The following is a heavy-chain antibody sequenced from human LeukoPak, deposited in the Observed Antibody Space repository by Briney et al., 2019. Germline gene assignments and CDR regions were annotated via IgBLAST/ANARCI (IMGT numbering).Heavy chain of an antibody. CDR2: ISSSSSYI. D-gene: IGHD3-16*01. V-gene: IGHV3-21*01. CDR1: GFTFSSYS. CDR3: ASLGPRSHFDY. Sequence: GGSLRLSCAASGFTFSSYSMNWVRQAPGKGLEWVSSISSSSSYIYYADSVKGRFTISRDNAKNSLYLQMNSLRAEDTAVYYCASLGPRSHFDYWGQGTLVTVSS. J-gene: IGHJ4*02.